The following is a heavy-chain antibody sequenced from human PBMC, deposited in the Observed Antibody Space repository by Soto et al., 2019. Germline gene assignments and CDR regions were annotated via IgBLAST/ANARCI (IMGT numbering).Heavy chain of an antibody. V-gene: IGHV5-51*01. CDR1: GYSFTTYW. Sequence: GESLKISCKASGYSFTTYWIGWVRQMPGKGLEWMGIIYPGDSDTKYSPSLQGQVTISADTSISTAYLQWSSLNASDTAMYYCARSQGRLEFDYWGQGTLVTVSS. J-gene: IGHJ4*02. CDR2: IYPGDSDT. D-gene: IGHD1-1*01. CDR3: ARSQGRLEFDY.